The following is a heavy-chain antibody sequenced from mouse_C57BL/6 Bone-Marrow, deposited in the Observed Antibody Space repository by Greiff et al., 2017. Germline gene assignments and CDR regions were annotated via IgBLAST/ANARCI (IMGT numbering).Heavy chain of an antibody. Sequence: VQLQQSGPELVKPGASVKLSCKASGYTFTSYDIHWVKQRPGQGLEWIGWIYPRDGSTKYNEKFKGKATLTVDTSSSTAYMELHSLTSEDSAVCVCAGSNLRWTFAYWGQGTLVTVSA. CDR3: AGSNLRWTFAY. CDR2: IYPRDGST. J-gene: IGHJ3*01. V-gene: IGHV1-85*01. CDR1: GYTFTSYD. D-gene: IGHD2-10*01.